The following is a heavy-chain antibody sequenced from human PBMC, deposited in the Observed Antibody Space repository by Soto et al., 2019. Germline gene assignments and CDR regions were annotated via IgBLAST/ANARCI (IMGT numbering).Heavy chain of an antibody. J-gene: IGHJ6*02. CDR3: GGHPAAMEVYYGMDV. CDR1: GGSFSGYY. D-gene: IGHD2-2*01. Sequence: SETLSLTCAVYGGSFSGYYWSWIRQPPGKGLEWIGEINHSGSTNYNPSLKSRVTISVDTSKNQFSLKLSSVTAADTAVYYCGGHPAAMEVYYGMDVWGQGTTVTVSS. CDR2: INHSGST. V-gene: IGHV4-34*01.